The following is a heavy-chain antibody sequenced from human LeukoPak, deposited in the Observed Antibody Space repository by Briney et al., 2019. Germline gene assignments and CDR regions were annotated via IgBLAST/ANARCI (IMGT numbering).Heavy chain of an antibody. CDR2: INPNSGGT. CDR3: ARVTYGGSFYFDY. D-gene: IGHD1-26*01. V-gene: IGHV1-2*02. J-gene: IGHJ4*02. CDR1: GYTFTGYY. Sequence: GASVKVSCKASGYTFTGYYMHWVRQAPGQGLEWMGWINPNSGGTNYAQKFQGRVTMTRDTSISTAYMELSRLRSDDTAVYYCARVTYGGSFYFDYWGQGTLVTVSS.